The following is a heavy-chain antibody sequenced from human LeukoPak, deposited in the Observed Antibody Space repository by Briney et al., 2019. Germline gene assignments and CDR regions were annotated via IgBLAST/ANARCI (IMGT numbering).Heavy chain of an antibody. J-gene: IGHJ6*03. D-gene: IGHD3-9*01. CDR2: INPSGGST. V-gene: IGHV1-46*01. CDR1: GYTFTSYY. Sequence: GASVKVSCKASGYTFTSYYMHWVRQAPGQGLEWMGIINPSGGSTSYAQKFQGRVTMTRDMSTSTVYMELSSLRSEDTAVYYCARGRTSKTFVRYFDWLYYYYYMDVWGKGTTVTVSS. CDR3: ARGRTSKTFVRYFDWLYYYYYMDV.